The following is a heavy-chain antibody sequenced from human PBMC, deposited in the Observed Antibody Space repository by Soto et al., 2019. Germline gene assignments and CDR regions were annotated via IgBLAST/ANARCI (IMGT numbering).Heavy chain of an antibody. CDR1: GFTFSSYG. Sequence: PVGSLRLSCAASGFTFSSYGMHWVRQAPGKGLEWVAVIWYDGSNKYYADSVKGRFTISRDNSKNTLYLQMNSLRAEDTAVYYCARDRLTIAARPFYFDYWGQGTLVTVSS. CDR2: IWYDGSNK. J-gene: IGHJ4*02. V-gene: IGHV3-33*01. D-gene: IGHD6-6*01. CDR3: ARDRLTIAARPFYFDY.